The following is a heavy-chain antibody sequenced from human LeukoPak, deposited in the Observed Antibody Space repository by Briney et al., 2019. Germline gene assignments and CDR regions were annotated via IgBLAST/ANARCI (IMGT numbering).Heavy chain of an antibody. J-gene: IGHJ4*02. CDR1: GFTFSSYA. CDR3: AKDGQVNQPDRLFTD. D-gene: IGHD1-14*01. V-gene: IGHV3-23*01. Sequence: GGSLRLSCAASGFTFSSYAMSWVRQAPGKGLEWVSVISGSGGTTNYADSVKGRFTISRDNSKNTLYLQMNSLRGKDTAVYYCAKDGQVNQPDRLFTDWGQGTLVSVSS. CDR2: ISGSGGTT.